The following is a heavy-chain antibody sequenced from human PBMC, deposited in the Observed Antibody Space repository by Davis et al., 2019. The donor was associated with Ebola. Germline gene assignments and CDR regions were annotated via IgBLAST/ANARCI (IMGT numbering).Heavy chain of an antibody. CDR3: ARGGIAVAGTRYNWFDP. CDR2: ISGSGGST. J-gene: IGHJ5*02. Sequence: GESLKISCAASGFTFSSYAMSWVRQAPGKGLEWVSAISGSGGSTYYADSVKGRFTISRDNAKNSLYLQMNSLRAEDTAVYYCARGGIAVAGTRYNWFDPWGQGTLVTVSS. CDR1: GFTFSSYA. D-gene: IGHD6-19*01. V-gene: IGHV3-23*01.